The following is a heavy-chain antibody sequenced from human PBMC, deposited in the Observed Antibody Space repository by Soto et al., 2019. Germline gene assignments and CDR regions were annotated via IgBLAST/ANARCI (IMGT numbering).Heavy chain of an antibody. Sequence: VGSLRLSCAASGFSFSNYAMICVRHAPGKWRELFSAISRSGDRTYYAVSVKARFTTSRDNSKSTLYLQRNSLRANDTAVYYCANWVEGTMDYFDYWGPGTLVTGS. V-gene: IGHV3-23*01. CDR1: GFSFSNYA. J-gene: IGHJ4*02. CDR3: ANWVEGTMDYFDY. D-gene: IGHD7-27*01. CDR2: ISRSGDRT.